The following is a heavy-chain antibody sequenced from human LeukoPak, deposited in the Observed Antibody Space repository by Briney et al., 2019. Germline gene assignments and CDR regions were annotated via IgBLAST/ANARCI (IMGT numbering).Heavy chain of an antibody. CDR3: ARGLLMVYATYGMDV. Sequence: SETLSLTCTVSGGSISSSSYYWGWIRQPPGKGLEWIGSIYYSGSTYYNPSLKSRVTISVDTSKNQFSLKLSSVTAADTAVYYCARGLLMVYATYGMDVWGQGTTVTVSS. CDR1: GGSISSSSYY. V-gene: IGHV4-39*01. D-gene: IGHD2-8*01. J-gene: IGHJ6*02. CDR2: IYYSGST.